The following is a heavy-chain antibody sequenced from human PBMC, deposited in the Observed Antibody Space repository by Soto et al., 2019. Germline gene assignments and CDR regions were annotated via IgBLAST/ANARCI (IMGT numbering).Heavy chain of an antibody. J-gene: IGHJ4*02. CDR2: IGGSDGKT. D-gene: IGHD3-3*01. Sequence: GGSLRLSCAASGFSFGSYALSWVRRAPGKGLEWVSTIGGSDGKTFYADSVKGRFSISKDTSQSTLYLQLNSLRAHDTAMYYCARWSYLDYWGQGTRVTVSS. CDR1: GFSFGSYA. V-gene: IGHV3-23*01. CDR3: ARWSYLDY.